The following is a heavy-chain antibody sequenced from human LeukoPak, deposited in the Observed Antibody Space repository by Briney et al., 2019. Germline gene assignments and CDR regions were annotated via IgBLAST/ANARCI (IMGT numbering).Heavy chain of an antibody. CDR3: ARTTMVRGTYYMDV. CDR2: IFHSGSV. V-gene: IGHV4-38-2*02. Sequence: PSETLSLTCIVSGYSIISDYFWGWVRQPPGKGPEWIGSIFHSGSVFYNPSLKSRVTISVDTSKNQFSLKLSSVTAADTAVYYCARTTMVRGTYYMDVWGKGTTVTISS. J-gene: IGHJ6*03. CDR1: GYSIISDYF. D-gene: IGHD3-10*01.